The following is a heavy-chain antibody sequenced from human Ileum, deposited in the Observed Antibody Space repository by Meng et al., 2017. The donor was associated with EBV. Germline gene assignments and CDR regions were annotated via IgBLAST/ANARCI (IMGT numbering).Heavy chain of an antibody. CDR1: GGSISSSSYY. Sequence: LQLQEPGPGLVKPPETLSPTCTVSGGSISSSSYYWAWIRQPPGEGLEWIGSVVYSGTTYYTSSLKSRVSISVDTSKNQFSLKLSSVTAADTAVYYCARHHHSPTFDYWGQGTLVTVSS. J-gene: IGHJ4*02. CDR2: VVYSGTT. D-gene: IGHD1-14*01. V-gene: IGHV4-39*01. CDR3: ARHHHSPTFDY.